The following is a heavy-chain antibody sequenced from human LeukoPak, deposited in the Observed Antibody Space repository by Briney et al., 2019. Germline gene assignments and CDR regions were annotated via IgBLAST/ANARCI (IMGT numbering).Heavy chain of an antibody. D-gene: IGHD3-22*01. J-gene: IGHJ4*02. CDR2: IGSSGGST. Sequence: PGESPRLSCAASGFTFSSYAMSWVRQAPGKGLEWVSSIGSSGGSTYYADSVKGRFTISRDNSKNTLYLQMNSLRAEDTAVYYCAKDTAGDSITMIVVSAGGPFDYWGQGTLVTVSS. CDR1: GFTFSSYA. V-gene: IGHV3-23*01. CDR3: AKDTAGDSITMIVVSAGGPFDY.